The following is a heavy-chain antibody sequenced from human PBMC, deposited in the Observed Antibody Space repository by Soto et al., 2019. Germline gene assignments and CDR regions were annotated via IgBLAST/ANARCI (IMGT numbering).Heavy chain of an antibody. CDR3: ARDRDHTYDY. V-gene: IGHV1-69*01. Sequence: QVQLVQSGAEVKKPGSSVKVSCKASGGTFSSFAISWVRQAPGQGLEWIGGIIPIFGTTNYAQKFQGRVTITADESTSTAYMEVTTLRSEDTAVYYCARDRDHTYDYWGQGTLVTVSS. CDR2: IIPIFGTT. J-gene: IGHJ4*02. CDR1: GGTFSSFA.